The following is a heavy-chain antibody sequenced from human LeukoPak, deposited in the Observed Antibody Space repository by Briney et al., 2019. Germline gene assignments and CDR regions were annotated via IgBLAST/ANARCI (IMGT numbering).Heavy chain of an antibody. CDR3: AIASSYPTDYLDY. V-gene: IGHV3-7*03. D-gene: IGHD1-26*01. CDR2: IKQDGSET. CDR1: GFCFGNYL. J-gene: IGHJ4*02. Sequence: PGGSLRLSCATSGFCFGNYLVCWFRQVAGVWVGWLAIIKQDGSETYYLDSVKGRFTTSRDNAKDSLYLQMNSLRADDTAVYYWAIASSYPTDYLDYWAQATLVTVS.